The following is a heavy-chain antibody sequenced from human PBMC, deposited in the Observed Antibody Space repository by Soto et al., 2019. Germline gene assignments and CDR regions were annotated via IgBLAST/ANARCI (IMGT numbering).Heavy chain of an antibody. Sequence: PGGSLRLSCAASGFSFSSYSMTWVRQAPGKGLEWLSYISSPGTTVHYADSVRGRFTISRDNAKNSVFLQMNSLRDEDTAVYYCARPSIEDRSGYYYWGQGTLVTVSS. CDR2: ISSPGTTV. CDR3: ARPSIEDRSGYYY. D-gene: IGHD3-22*01. CDR1: GFSFSSYS. V-gene: IGHV3-48*02. J-gene: IGHJ4*02.